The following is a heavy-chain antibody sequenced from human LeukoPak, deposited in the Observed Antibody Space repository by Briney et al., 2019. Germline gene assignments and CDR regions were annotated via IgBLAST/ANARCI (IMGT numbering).Heavy chain of an antibody. V-gene: IGHV4-59*08. CDR2: IYYSGST. CDR1: GGSISSYY. Sequence: SETLSLTCTVSGGSISSYYWSWIRQPPGEGLEWIGYIYYSGSTNYNPSLKSRVTISVDTSKNQFSLKLSSVTAADTAVYYCARRDSRTYYFDYWGQGTLVTVSS. J-gene: IGHJ4*02. D-gene: IGHD2-2*01. CDR3: ARRDSRTYYFDY.